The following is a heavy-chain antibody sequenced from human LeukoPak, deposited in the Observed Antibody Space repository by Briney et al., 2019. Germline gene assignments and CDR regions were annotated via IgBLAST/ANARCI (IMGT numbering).Heavy chain of an antibody. CDR2: IYYSGST. V-gene: IGHV4-59*01. J-gene: IGHJ5*02. CDR3: ARVLLAFNWFDP. CDR1: GGSISSYY. Sequence: SETLSLTCTVSGGSISSYYWSWIRQPPGKGLEWIGYIYYSGSTNYNPPLKSRVTISVDTSKNQFSLKLSSVTAADTAVYYCARVLLAFNWFDPWGQGTLVTVSS. D-gene: IGHD5-12*01.